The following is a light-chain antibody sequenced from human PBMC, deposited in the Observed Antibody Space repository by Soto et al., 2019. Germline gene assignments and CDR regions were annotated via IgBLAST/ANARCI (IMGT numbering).Light chain of an antibody. J-gene: IGKJ1*01. CDR2: WAS. CDR1: QSILYSSNNKNY. V-gene: IGKV4-1*01. CDR3: QQYYITPRT. Sequence: DIVMTQSPDSLAVSLGERATINCKSSQSILYSSNNKNYLAWYQQKPGQPPKLLIYWASTRESGVPDRFSGSASGTDFALTISSLQAEDVAVYYCQQYYITPRTFGQGTKVEI.